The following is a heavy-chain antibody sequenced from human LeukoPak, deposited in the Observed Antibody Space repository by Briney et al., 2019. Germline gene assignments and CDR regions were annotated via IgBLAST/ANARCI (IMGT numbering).Heavy chain of an antibody. D-gene: IGHD1-26*01. Sequence: PSEALSLTCTVSGVSISGSTYFWGWIRQPPGKGLEWFGRIFESGSTYYNPALKSRVTITVDTSRNQFSLKLTSVTPSDTAVYYCARTGFVGATDHDSFDVWGQGTMVTVSS. CDR3: ARTGFVGATDHDSFDV. J-gene: IGHJ3*01. CDR2: IFESGST. V-gene: IGHV4-39*01. CDR1: GVSISGSTYF.